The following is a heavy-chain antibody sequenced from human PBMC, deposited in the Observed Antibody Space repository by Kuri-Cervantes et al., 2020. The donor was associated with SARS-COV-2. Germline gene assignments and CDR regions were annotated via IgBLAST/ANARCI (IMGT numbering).Heavy chain of an antibody. CDR2: IRYDGSNK. V-gene: IGHV3-30*02. Sequence: GESLKISCAASGFTFSSYGMHWVRQAPGKGLEWVAFIRYDGSNKYYADSVKGRFTISRDNSKNTLYLQMNSLRAEDTAVYYCAHIGGYSGYDPDYWGQGTLVTV. CDR3: AHIGGYSGYDPDY. D-gene: IGHD5-12*01. CDR1: GFTFSSYG. J-gene: IGHJ4*02.